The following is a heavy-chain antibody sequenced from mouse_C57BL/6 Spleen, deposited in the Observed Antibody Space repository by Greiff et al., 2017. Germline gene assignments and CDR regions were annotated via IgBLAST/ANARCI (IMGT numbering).Heavy chain of an antibody. J-gene: IGHJ2*01. V-gene: IGHV1-55*01. CDR2: IYPGSGST. CDR1: GYTFTSYW. CDR3: ARYETGTSNYFDY. Sequence: VKLQQPGAELVKPGASVKMSCKASGYTFTSYWITWVKQRPGQGLEWIGDIYPGSGSTNYNEKFKSKATLTVDTSSSTAYMQLSSLTSEDSAVYYCARYETGTSNYFDYWGQGTTLTVSS. D-gene: IGHD4-1*01.